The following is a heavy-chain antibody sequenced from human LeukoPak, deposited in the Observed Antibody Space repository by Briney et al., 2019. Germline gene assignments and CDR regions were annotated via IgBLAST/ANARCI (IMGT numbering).Heavy chain of an antibody. D-gene: IGHD1-26*01. CDR3: ARDSLVGATEVDY. Sequence: GGSLRLSCAASGFIFNSYSMNWVRLAPGKGLEWASHISGSGTTKDYADSVTGRFTISRDNAKNSLYLQMNSLRAEDTAVYYCARDSLVGATEVDYWGQGTLVTVSS. V-gene: IGHV3-48*04. J-gene: IGHJ4*02. CDR2: ISGSGTTK. CDR1: GFIFNSYS.